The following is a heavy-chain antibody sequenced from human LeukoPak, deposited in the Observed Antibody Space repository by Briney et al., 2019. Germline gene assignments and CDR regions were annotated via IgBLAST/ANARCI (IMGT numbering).Heavy chain of an antibody. Sequence: KSSETLSLTCSVSGDSISIGDYRWSWIRQSPGKGLEWIGYIYYIGTAYYNPSLRSRVALSADTSKNQFSLKLNSVTVADTAVYYCARHWAIRFLEWPRRLNWFDPWGQGTLVTVSS. CDR3: ARHWAIRFLEWPRRLNWFDP. J-gene: IGHJ5*02. CDR2: IYYIGTA. CDR1: GDSISIGDYR. D-gene: IGHD3-3*01. V-gene: IGHV4-30-4*01.